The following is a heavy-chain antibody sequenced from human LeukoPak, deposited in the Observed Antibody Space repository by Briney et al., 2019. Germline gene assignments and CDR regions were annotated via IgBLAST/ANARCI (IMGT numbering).Heavy chain of an antibody. V-gene: IGHV4-59*01. CDR1: GGSISSYY. Sequence: SETLSFTCTVSGGSISSYYWIWIRHPPGKELKWMGYIYYSGSTNYNPSLKSRVTISVDTSKNQFSLKLSSVTAADTAVYYCARVDCSGGSCYAFDIWGQGTMVTVSS. CDR3: ARVDCSGGSCYAFDI. J-gene: IGHJ3*02. D-gene: IGHD2-15*01. CDR2: IYYSGST.